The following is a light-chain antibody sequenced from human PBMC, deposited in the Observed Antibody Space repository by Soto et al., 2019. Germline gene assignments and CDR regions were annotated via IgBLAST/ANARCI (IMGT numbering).Light chain of an antibody. CDR2: DAS. Sequence: EIVLTQSPATLSLSPWERATLSCRASQSVNTYLAWYQQKPGQAPRLLIYDASNRATGIPARFSGSGSGTAFTLTISSLGPEDFAVYYCQQRSDWPPLFTFGPGTKLDIK. CDR1: QSVNTY. CDR3: QQRSDWPPLFT. J-gene: IGKJ3*01. V-gene: IGKV3-11*01.